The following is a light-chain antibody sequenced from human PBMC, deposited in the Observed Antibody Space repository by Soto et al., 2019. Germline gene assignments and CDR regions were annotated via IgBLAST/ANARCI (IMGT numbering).Light chain of an antibody. J-gene: IGLJ3*02. CDR2: EGS. Sequence: QSVLTQPASVSGSPGQSITISCAGTMRDVGAYNLVSWYQQHPGRAPQLIIYEGSKRPSGISHRFSGSKSDNTASLTISGLRAEDEAHYHCCSYAGSRTFVFGGGTKLTVL. CDR1: MRDVGAYNL. V-gene: IGLV2-23*01. CDR3: CSYAGSRTFV.